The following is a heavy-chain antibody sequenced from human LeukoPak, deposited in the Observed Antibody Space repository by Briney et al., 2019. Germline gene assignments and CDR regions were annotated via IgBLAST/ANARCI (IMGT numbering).Heavy chain of an antibody. J-gene: IGHJ4*02. CDR2: ISANGETT. CDR1: GFTFDTFP. V-gene: IGHV3-23*01. CDR3: AKDRGY. Sequence: GGSLRLSCAASGFTFDTFPMTWVRQAPGEGLEWVSAISANGETTYYADSVKGRFTISRDNSKDTLYLQMDSLRADDTAVYYCAKDRGYWGQGTLVTVSS.